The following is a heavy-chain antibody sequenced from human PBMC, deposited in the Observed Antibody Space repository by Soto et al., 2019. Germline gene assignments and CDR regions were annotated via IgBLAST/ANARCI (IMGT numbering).Heavy chain of an antibody. V-gene: IGHV3-53*01. J-gene: IGHJ5*02. CDR1: GFSVSSNS. Sequence: EMQLVESGGGWIQPGESLRLSCAASGFSVSSNSMNWVRQAPGKGLEWVSVIYSDVTTYFADSVKGRFIISRDNSKNMLYLQMNSLRAEDTAIYYCARELSGSWYNWFDPWGQGTLVTVSS. CDR3: ARELSGSWYNWFDP. CDR2: IYSDVTT. D-gene: IGHD6-13*01.